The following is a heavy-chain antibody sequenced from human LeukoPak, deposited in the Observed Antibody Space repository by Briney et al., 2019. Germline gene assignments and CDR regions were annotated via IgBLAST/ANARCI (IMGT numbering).Heavy chain of an antibody. CDR2: IYTSGST. J-gene: IGHJ4*02. V-gene: IGHV4-4*07. Sequence: PSETLSLTCTVSGASISSYYWSWVRQPAREGLEWIGRIYTSGSTNFKPSLKSRVTMSVDTSNNQFSLKLTSGTAADTAVYYCARDGVENSSWYPLDSWGPGTLVTISS. CDR3: ARDGVENSSWYPLDS. D-gene: IGHD6-13*01. CDR1: GASISSYY.